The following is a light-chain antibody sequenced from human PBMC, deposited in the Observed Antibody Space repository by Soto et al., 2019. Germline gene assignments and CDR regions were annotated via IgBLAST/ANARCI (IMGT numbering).Light chain of an antibody. CDR3: XXXXXGPPPIT. J-gene: IGKJ5*01. Sequence: EIVMTQSPGTLSVSPGERATLSCRASQSVGTNLAWYQQKPGQAPRLLIYGASTRATDIPARFSASGSGTAFTLTISSLQSEDXXXXXXXXXXXGPPPITFGQGTRLEIK. CDR1: QSVGTN. CDR2: GAS. V-gene: IGKV3-15*01.